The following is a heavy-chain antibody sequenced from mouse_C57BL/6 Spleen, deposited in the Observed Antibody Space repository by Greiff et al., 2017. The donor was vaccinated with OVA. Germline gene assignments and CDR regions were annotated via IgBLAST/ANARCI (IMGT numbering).Heavy chain of an antibody. J-gene: IGHJ1*03. CDR3: ARSQTVDWYFDV. Sequence: VQLQQSGAELAKPGASVTLSCKASGYTFTSYWMHWVKQRPGQGLEWLGYINPSSGYTKYNQKFKDKATVTADKSSSTAYMQLSSLTYEDSAVYYCARSQTVDWYFDVWGTGTTVTVSS. CDR2: INPSSGYT. CDR1: GYTFTSYW. D-gene: IGHD1-1*01. V-gene: IGHV1-7*01.